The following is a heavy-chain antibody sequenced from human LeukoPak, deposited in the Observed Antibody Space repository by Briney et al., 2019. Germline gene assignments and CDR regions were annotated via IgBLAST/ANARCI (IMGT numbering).Heavy chain of an antibody. J-gene: IGHJ3*02. CDR1: GFTVSSNY. D-gene: IGHD6-19*01. CDR3: VFSGWYGEDAFDI. Sequence: GGSLRLSCAASGFTVSSNYMSWVRQAPGKGLEWVPVIYSGGSTYYADSVKGRFTISRDNSKNTLYLQMNSLRAEDTALYYCVFSGWYGEDAFDIWGQGTMVTVSS. V-gene: IGHV3-53*05. CDR2: IYSGGST.